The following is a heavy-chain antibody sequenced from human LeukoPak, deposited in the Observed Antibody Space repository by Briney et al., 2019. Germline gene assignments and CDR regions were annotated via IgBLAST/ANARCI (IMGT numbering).Heavy chain of an antibody. Sequence: GASVKVSCKASGYTFTDYYIHWVRQAPGQGLEWMGRINCKSGGTNYGQNFQGRVTMTRDTSISTAYMELGRLRSDDTAVYYCARGPIATEGPRRPNYFDPWGQGTLVTVSS. V-gene: IGHV1-2*06. CDR1: GYTFTDYY. D-gene: IGHD4/OR15-4a*01. CDR2: INCKSGGT. J-gene: IGHJ5*02. CDR3: ARGPIATEGPRRPNYFDP.